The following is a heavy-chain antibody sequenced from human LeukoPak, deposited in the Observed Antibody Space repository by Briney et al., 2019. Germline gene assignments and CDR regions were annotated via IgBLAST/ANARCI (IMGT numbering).Heavy chain of an antibody. V-gene: IGHV3-30-3*01. D-gene: IGHD3-16*02. CDR1: GFTFSSYA. CDR3: ARDLITFGGVIVPWFDY. J-gene: IGHJ4*02. CDR2: ISYDGSNK. Sequence: GGSLRLSCAASGFTFSSYAMHWVHQAPGKGLEWVAVISYDGSNKYYADSVKGRFTISRDNSKNMLYLQMNSLRAEDTAVYYCARDLITFGGVIVPWFDYWGQGTLVTVSS.